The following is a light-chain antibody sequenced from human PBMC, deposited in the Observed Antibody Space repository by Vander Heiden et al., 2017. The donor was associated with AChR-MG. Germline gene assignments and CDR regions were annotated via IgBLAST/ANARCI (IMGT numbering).Light chain of an antibody. J-gene: IGLJ3*02. CDR1: STNIGSNY. CDR3: AAWDDSRSGWV. V-gene: IGLV1-47*01. Sequence: SVLTQPPSASGTPGQRVTIPCSGSSTNIGSNYVYWYQQLPVTAPKLIIYMNSQRPSGVPDRFSGSKSGTSASLAISGLRSEDEADYYCAAWDDSRSGWVFGGGTKLTVL. CDR2: MNS.